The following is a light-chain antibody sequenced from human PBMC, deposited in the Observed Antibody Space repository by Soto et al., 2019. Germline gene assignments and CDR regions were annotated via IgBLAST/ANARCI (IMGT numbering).Light chain of an antibody. CDR2: GAS. V-gene: IGKV3-15*01. Sequence: ETELTQSPATLSVSPGERATLSFRARQSVYGNLAWYQHKPGQSPRLIIYGASTRATGVPDSFSGSGSGTEFILTISSLQAEDYSVYYCHQDNNWPLGTVGPGTKVDIK. J-gene: IGKJ1*01. CDR3: HQDNNWPLGT. CDR1: QSVYGN.